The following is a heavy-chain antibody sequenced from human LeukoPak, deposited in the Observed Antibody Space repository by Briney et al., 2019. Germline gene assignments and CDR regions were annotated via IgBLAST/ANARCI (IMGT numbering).Heavy chain of an antibody. V-gene: IGHV3-23*01. CDR3: VKRGECSGGSCLFYYYYAMDV. D-gene: IGHD2-15*01. CDR2: ISGSGGST. Sequence: GGSLRLSCAASGFTVSSNYMSWVRQAPGKGLEWVSAISGSGGSTYYADSVKGRFTISRDNSKNTLYLQMNSLRAEDTAVYYCVKRGECSGGSCLFYYYYAMDVWGQGTTVTVSS. J-gene: IGHJ6*02. CDR1: GFTVSSNY.